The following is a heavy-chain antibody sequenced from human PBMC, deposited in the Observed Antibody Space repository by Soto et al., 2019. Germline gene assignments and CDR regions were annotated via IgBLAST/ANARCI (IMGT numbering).Heavy chain of an antibody. CDR2: ISYDGSNK. Sequence: GGSLRLSCAASGFTFSSYAMHWVRQAPGKGLEWVAVISYDGSNKYYADSVKGRFTISRDNSKNTLYLQMNSLRADDTAVYYCARVLGRYYYDSSGYFYGMDVWGQGTTVTVSS. CDR1: GFTFSSYA. D-gene: IGHD3-22*01. J-gene: IGHJ6*02. V-gene: IGHV3-30-3*01. CDR3: ARVLGRYYYDSSGYFYGMDV.